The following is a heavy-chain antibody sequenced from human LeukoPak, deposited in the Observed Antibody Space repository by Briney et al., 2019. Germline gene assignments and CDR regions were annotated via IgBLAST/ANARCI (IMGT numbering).Heavy chain of an antibody. V-gene: IGHV3-74*01. CDR1: GFSFSGHW. Sequence: GGSLGLSCTASGFSFSGHWMHWARELPGKGLVWVSRISPTGSTTSYADSVKGRFTVSRDNATNTLYLQVNNLRAEDTAVYYCARGPNSNWSGLDFWGQGTLLTVSS. D-gene: IGHD6-6*01. J-gene: IGHJ4*02. CDR2: ISPTGSTT. CDR3: ARGPNSNWSGLDF.